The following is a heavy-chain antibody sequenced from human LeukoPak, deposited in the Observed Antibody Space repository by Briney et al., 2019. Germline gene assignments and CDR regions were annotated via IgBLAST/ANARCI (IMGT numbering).Heavy chain of an antibody. J-gene: IGHJ3*02. Sequence: PGGSLRLSCGASGFTFNSYLMSCVREAPGKRRVCLANIKQDGSEKYYVDSVKGRFTISRDNAKNSLYLQMNSLRAEDTAVYYCARGDLQREVAFDIWGQGTMVTVSS. CDR1: GFTFNSYL. CDR3: ARGDLQREVAFDI. V-gene: IGHV3-7*01. D-gene: IGHD6-25*01. CDR2: IKQDGSEK.